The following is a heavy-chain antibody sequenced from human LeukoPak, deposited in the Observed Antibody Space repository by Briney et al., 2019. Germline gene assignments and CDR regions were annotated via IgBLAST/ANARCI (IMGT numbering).Heavy chain of an antibody. D-gene: IGHD3-10*01. CDR1: GGSINSYY. V-gene: IGHV4-4*07. CDR2: IYPTGTT. Sequence: SETLSLTCTVSGGSINSYYWGWVRQPAGKGLEWIGRIYPTGTTNYSPSFKSRLTMSLDTSKNQFSLKLRSVTAADTAVYYCGRQGYTASYYFVGYWSQGTLVTVSS. J-gene: IGHJ4*02. CDR3: GRQGYTASYYFVGY.